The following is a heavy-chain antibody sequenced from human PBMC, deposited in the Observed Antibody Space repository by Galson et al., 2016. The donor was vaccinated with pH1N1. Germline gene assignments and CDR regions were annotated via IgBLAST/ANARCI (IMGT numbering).Heavy chain of an antibody. D-gene: IGHD6-19*01. CDR1: GGSISSGDYY. CDR2: IFYSGST. J-gene: IGHJ4*02. CDR3: ARLVAVAGALSFDY. V-gene: IGHV4-30-4*01. Sequence: LSLTCTVSGGSISSGDYYWSWIRQPPGKGLEWIGHIFYSGSTYYNPSLKSRVTISGDTSKNQFSLKLSSVTAADTAVYYCARLVAVAGALSFDYWGQGTLVSVSS.